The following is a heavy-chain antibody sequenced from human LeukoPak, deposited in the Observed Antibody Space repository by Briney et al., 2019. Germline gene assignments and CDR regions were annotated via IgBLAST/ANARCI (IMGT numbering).Heavy chain of an antibody. J-gene: IGHJ1*01. CDR2: INHSGST. CDR3: ATSSSWYFPAEYFQH. D-gene: IGHD6-13*01. V-gene: IGHV4-34*01. Sequence: PSETLSITCAVYGGSFSGYYWSWIRQPPGKGLEWIGEINHSGSTNYNPSLKSRVTISVDTSKNQFSLKLSSVTAADTAVYYCATSSSWYFPAEYFQHWGQGTLVTVSS. CDR1: GGSFSGYY.